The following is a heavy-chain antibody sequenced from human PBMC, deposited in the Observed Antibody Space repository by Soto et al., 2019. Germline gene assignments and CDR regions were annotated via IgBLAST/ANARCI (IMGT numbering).Heavy chain of an antibody. CDR1: GFTFSGSA. Sequence: EVQLVESGGGLVQPGGSLKLSCAASGFTFSGSAMHWVRQASGKGLEWVGRIRSKANSYATAYAASVKGRFTISRDDSKNTAYLQMNSLKTEDTAVYYCTRLRYGDSDYYYYGMDVWGQGTTVTVSS. V-gene: IGHV3-73*02. D-gene: IGHD4-17*01. CDR3: TRLRYGDSDYYYYGMDV. J-gene: IGHJ6*02. CDR2: IRSKANSYAT.